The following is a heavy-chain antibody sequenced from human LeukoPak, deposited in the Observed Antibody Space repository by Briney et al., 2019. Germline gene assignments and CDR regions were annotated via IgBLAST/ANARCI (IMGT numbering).Heavy chain of an antibody. CDR3: ARESGYCSGGSCYDYFDY. CDR1: RGSIGGYH. CDR2: IYYSGRT. D-gene: IGHD2-15*01. V-gene: IGHV4-59*12. Sequence: SETLSLTCTVSRGSIGGYHWSWIRQPPGMGLEWIGYIYYSGRTSYNPSLKSRVTISVDTSKNQFSLKLSSVTAADTAVYYCARESGYCSGGSCYDYFDYWGQGTLVTVSS. J-gene: IGHJ4*02.